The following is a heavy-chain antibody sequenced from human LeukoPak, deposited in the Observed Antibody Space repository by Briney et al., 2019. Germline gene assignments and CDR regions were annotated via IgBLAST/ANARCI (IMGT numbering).Heavy chain of an antibody. J-gene: IGHJ4*02. CDR2: IYYSGST. D-gene: IGHD3-10*01. V-gene: IGHV4-59*01. Sequence: SETLSLTCTVSGGSISSYYWSWIRQPPGKGLEWIGYIYYSGSTNYNPSLKSRVTISVDTSKNQFFLKLSSVTAADTAVYYCARGGGGPYFDYWGQGTLVTVSS. CDR1: GGSISSYY. CDR3: ARGGGGPYFDY.